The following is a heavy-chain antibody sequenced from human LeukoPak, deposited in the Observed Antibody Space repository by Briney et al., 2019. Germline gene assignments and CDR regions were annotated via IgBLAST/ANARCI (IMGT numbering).Heavy chain of an antibody. Sequence: SQTLSLTCDISGDSVSSNSAAWNWIRQSPLRGLEWLGRTYYRSKWYNDYAVSVKSRITINPDTSKNQFSLQLNSVTPEDTAVYYCARGWMITFGGVIEWWNFDYWGQGTLVTVSS. CDR2: TYYRSKWYN. D-gene: IGHD3-16*02. V-gene: IGHV6-1*01. J-gene: IGHJ4*02. CDR3: ARGWMITFGGVIEWWNFDY. CDR1: GDSVSSNSAA.